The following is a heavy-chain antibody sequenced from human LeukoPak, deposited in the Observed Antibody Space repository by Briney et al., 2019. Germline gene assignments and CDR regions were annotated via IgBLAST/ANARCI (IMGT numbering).Heavy chain of an antibody. D-gene: IGHD2-21*02. J-gene: IGHJ4*02. V-gene: IGHV3-23*01. CDR1: GFTFSNFA. CDR2: ISGSGGST. Sequence: GGSLRLSCAASGFTFSNFAMPWVRQVPGKGPGWVSVISGSGGSTYYADSVKGRFTISRDNSKNTLYLQMNSLRAEDTAVYYCAKGSDIVVVTAIRNWGQGTLVTVSS. CDR3: AKGSDIVVVTAIRN.